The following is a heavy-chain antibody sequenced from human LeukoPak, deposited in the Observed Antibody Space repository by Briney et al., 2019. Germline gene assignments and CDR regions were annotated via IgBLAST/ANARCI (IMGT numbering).Heavy chain of an antibody. CDR2: IYTSGST. CDR3: ASSPPRTGAFDI. V-gene: IGHV4-4*07. Sequence: SETLSLTCTVSGGSISSYYWSWIRQPAGKGLEWIGRIYTSGSTNYNPSLKSRVTMSVDTSKNQFSLKLSSVPAADTAVYYCASSPPRTGAFDIWGQGTMVTVSS. J-gene: IGHJ3*02. CDR1: GGSISSYY. D-gene: IGHD1-1*01.